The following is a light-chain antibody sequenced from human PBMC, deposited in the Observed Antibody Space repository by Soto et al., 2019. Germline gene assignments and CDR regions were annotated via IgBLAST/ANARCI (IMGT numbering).Light chain of an antibody. V-gene: IGLV2-11*01. CDR1: SSDVGGYNY. CDR3: CSNAGSYTWV. Sequence: QSVLTQPRSVSGSPGQSVTISCTGSSSDVGGYNYVSLYQHHPGKAPKLMIYDVTKRPSGVPDRFSGSKSGNTASLTISGLQAEDEADYYCCSNAGSYTWVFGGGTKVTVL. CDR2: DVT. J-gene: IGLJ2*01.